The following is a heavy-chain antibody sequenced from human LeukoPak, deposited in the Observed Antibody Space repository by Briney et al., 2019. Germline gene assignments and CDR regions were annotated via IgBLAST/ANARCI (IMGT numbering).Heavy chain of an antibody. CDR1: GYTFTGYY. Sequence: ASVKVSCKASGYTFTGYYMHWVRQAPGQGLEWMGRINPNSGGTNYAQKFQGRVTMTRDTSISTAYMELSRLRSDDTAMYYCARVENYYYDSSGYYEAWGQGTLVTVSS. J-gene: IGHJ5*02. CDR3: ARVENYYYDSSGYYEA. CDR2: INPNSGGT. V-gene: IGHV1-2*06. D-gene: IGHD3-22*01.